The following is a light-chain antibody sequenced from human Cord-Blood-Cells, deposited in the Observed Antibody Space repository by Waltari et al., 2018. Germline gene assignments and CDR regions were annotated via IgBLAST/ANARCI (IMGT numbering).Light chain of an antibody. CDR2: GSS. Sequence: IVMTRALAPLSVSTGARSTLSCKASQSVSSNLAWYPQKPGQAPRLLIYGSSTRATSIPARFSGSGSGTEFTLTISSRQSEDFAVYYCQQYNNWPPLTFGGGTKVEIK. CDR1: QSVSSN. V-gene: IGKV3-15*01. CDR3: QQYNNWPPLT. J-gene: IGKJ4*01.